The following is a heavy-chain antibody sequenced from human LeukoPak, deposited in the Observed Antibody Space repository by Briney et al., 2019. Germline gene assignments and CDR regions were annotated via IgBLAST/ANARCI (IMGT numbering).Heavy chain of an antibody. CDR2: IIPIFGTA. CDR3: ARGPNITSYYGSGSYYKPTYNWFDP. D-gene: IGHD3-10*01. J-gene: IGHJ5*02. Sequence: ASVKVSCKASGGTFSSYAISWVQQAPGQGLEWMGRIIPIFGTANYAQKFQGRVTITTDESTSTAYMELSSLRSEDTAVYYCARGPNITSYYGSGSYYKPTYNWFDPWGQGTLVTVSS. CDR1: GGTFSSYA. V-gene: IGHV1-69*05.